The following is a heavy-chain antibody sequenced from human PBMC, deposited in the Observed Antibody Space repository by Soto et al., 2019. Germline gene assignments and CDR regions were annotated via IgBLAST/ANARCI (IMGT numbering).Heavy chain of an antibody. CDR3: AYSSTPFDY. Sequence: EVQLLESGGGLVQPGGSLRLSCAASGFTFSSYAMSLVRQDPGKGLEWVSAISGSGGSTYYADSVKGRFTISIDNSKNTLYLQMNSLRAEDTAVYYCAYSSTPFDYWGQGTLVTVSS. CDR1: GFTFSSYA. J-gene: IGHJ4*02. CDR2: ISGSGGST. D-gene: IGHD6-13*01. V-gene: IGHV3-23*01.